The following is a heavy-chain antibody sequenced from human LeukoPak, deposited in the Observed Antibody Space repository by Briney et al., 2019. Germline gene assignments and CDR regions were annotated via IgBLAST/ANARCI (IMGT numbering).Heavy chain of an antibody. J-gene: IGHJ4*02. CDR3: AKDRVVPAANYFDY. CDR2: INSDGSST. Sequence: GGSLRLSCAASGFTFSSYWMHWVRQAPGKGLVWVSRINSDGSSTSYADSVKGRFTISRDNAKNTLYLQMNSLRAEDTAVYYCAKDRVVPAANYFDYWGQGTLVTVSS. V-gene: IGHV3-74*01. D-gene: IGHD2-2*01. CDR1: GFTFSSYW.